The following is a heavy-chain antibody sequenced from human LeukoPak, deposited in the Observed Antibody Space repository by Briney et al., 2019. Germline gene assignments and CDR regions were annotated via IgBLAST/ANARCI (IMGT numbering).Heavy chain of an antibody. D-gene: IGHD2-15*01. V-gene: IGHV4-59*12. CDR1: GGSISSYY. CDR2: IYYSGST. J-gene: IGHJ4*02. Sequence: PSETLSLTCTVSGGSISSYYWSWIRQPPGKGLEWIGYIYYSGSTNYNPSLKSRVTISVDTSKNQFSLKLSSVTAADTAVYYCAREDLGYCSGGSCYPFDYWGQGTLVTVSS. CDR3: AREDLGYCSGGSCYPFDY.